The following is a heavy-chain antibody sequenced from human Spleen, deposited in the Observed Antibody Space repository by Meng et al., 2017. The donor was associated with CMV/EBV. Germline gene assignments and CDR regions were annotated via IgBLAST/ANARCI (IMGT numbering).Heavy chain of an antibody. CDR2: ISSSTTYT. Sequence: GGSLRLSCVASGFTFTTYSMNWVRQAPGKGLEWVSSISSSTTYTFYADSVKGRFTISRDTAKNSLYLQMNSLRAEDTAVYYCAKTLYSSSWYRYYYYYGMDVWGQGTTVTASS. CDR3: AKTLYSSSWYRYYYYYGMDV. D-gene: IGHD6-13*01. J-gene: IGHJ6*02. CDR1: GFTFTTYS. V-gene: IGHV3-21*01.